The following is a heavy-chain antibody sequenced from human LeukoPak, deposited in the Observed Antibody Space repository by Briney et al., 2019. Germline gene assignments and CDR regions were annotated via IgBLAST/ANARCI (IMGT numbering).Heavy chain of an antibody. CDR1: GGSISSYY. D-gene: IGHD6-13*01. J-gene: IGHJ5*02. Sequence: SETLSLTCTVSGGSISSYYWSWIRQPPGKGLEWIGYIYYSGSTNYNPSLKSRVTISEDTSKNQFSLKLSSVTAADTAVYYCARVGYSSSWYFGNWFDPWGQGTLVTVSS. V-gene: IGHV4-59*01. CDR2: IYYSGST. CDR3: ARVGYSSSWYFGNWFDP.